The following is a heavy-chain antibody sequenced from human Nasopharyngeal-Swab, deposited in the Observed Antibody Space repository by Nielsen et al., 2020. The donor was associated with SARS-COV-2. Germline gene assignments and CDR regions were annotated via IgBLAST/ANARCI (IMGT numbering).Heavy chain of an antibody. V-gene: IGHV3-48*04. CDR3: ARERGGGYGDY. Sequence: GESLKISCATSGFTFSPYTMTWVRQAPGKGLQWISYISSGNSVQYADSVRGRLTIPRGNPKNSLYLQMNSLPAEDTAVYYCARERGGGYGDYWGQGTLVTVSS. CDR2: ISSGNSV. CDR1: GFTFSPYT. J-gene: IGHJ4*02. D-gene: IGHD5-12*01.